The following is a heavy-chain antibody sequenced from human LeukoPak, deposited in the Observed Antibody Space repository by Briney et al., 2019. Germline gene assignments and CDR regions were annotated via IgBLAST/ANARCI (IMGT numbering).Heavy chain of an antibody. V-gene: IGHV4-39*01. CDR3: ARRIVVVPAAVNWFDP. D-gene: IGHD2-2*01. Sequence: PSETLSLTCTVSGGSISSSSYYWGWIRQPPGKGLEWTGSIYYSGSTYYNPSLKSRVTISVDASKNQFSLKLSSVTAADTAVYYCARRIVVVPAAVNWFDPWGQGTLVTVSS. CDR1: GGSISSSSYY. J-gene: IGHJ5*02. CDR2: IYYSGST.